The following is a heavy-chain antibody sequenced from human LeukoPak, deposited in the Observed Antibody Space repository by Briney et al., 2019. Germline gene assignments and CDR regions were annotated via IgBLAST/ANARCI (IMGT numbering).Heavy chain of an antibody. CDR3: ASDLNQQLELIY. V-gene: IGHV1-69*05. CDR2: IIPIFGTA. J-gene: IGHJ4*02. Sequence: SVKVSCKASGGTFSSYAISWVRQAPGQGLEWMGGIIPIFGTANYAQKFQGRVTITTDESTSTAYMELSSLRSEDTAVYYCASDLNQQLELIYWGQGTLVTVSS. CDR1: GGTFSSYA. D-gene: IGHD6-13*01.